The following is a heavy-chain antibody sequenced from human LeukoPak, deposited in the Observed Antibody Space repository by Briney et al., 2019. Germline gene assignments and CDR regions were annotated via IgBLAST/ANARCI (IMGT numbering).Heavy chain of an antibody. CDR1: GFTFSSYS. CDR3: ATPPNWFDP. Sequence: GGSLRLSCAASGFTFSSYSMNWVRQAPGKGLEWVSSISSSSSYIYYSDSVKGRFTISRDNAKNSLYLQMNSLRAEDTAVYYCATPPNWFDPWGQGTLVTVSS. V-gene: IGHV3-21*01. CDR2: ISSSSSYI. J-gene: IGHJ5*02.